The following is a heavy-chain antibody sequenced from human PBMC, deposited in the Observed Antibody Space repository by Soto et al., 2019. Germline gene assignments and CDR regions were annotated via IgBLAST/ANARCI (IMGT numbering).Heavy chain of an antibody. J-gene: IGHJ4*02. D-gene: IGHD3-22*01. V-gene: IGHV1-8*01. Sequence: ASVKVSCKASGYTFTSYDINWVRQATGQGLEWMGWMNPNSGNTGYAQKFQGRVTMTRNTSISTAYMELSSLRSEDTAVYYCARVQRYYYDSSGYCRPDYWGQGTLVTVSS. CDR1: GYTFTSYD. CDR3: ARVQRYYYDSSGYCRPDY. CDR2: MNPNSGNT.